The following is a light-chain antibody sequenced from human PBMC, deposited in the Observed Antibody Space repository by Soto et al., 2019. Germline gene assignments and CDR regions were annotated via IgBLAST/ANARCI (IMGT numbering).Light chain of an antibody. CDR1: QSISRTF. CDR3: QQYCRSPYT. V-gene: IGKV3-20*01. Sequence: EVVLTQSPGSLSLSPGERATLSCRASQSISRTFVAWYQQKPGQAPRLLIYGASNRATGMRDRFSGSGSGAAFTLTISGLEAVELAVYYCQQYCRSPYTVGQGTRLAI. CDR2: GAS. J-gene: IGKJ2*01.